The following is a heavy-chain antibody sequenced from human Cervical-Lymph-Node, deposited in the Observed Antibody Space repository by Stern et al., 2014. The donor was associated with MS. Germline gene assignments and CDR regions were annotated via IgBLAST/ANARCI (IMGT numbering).Heavy chain of an antibody. CDR3: AREIAGRRFED. Sequence: EVQLVQSGGGLVQPGGSLGLPCEASGFPVRASYMNWVPQAPGKGLKWVSRIHTIGTTHYADSVKGRFTISRANAKNALYLQMDSLRVEDTAVYYCAREIAGRRFEDWGRGTLVAVSP. J-gene: IGHJ4*02. CDR2: IHTIGTT. D-gene: IGHD6-6*01. CDR1: GFPVRASY. V-gene: IGHV3-66*01.